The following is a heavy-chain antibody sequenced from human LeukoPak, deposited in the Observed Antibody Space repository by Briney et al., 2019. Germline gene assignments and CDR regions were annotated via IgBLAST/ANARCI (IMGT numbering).Heavy chain of an antibody. J-gene: IGHJ4*02. Sequence: ETLSLTCAVYGGSFSGYYWSWIRQPPGKGLEWIGEINHSGSTNYNPSLKSRGTISVDTSKNQFSLKLSSVTAADTAVYYCARGGAYYDYVWGSYRSPSFDYWGQGTLVTVSS. CDR3: ARGGAYYDYVWGSYRSPSFDY. CDR1: GGSFSGYY. V-gene: IGHV4-34*01. D-gene: IGHD3-16*02. CDR2: INHSGST.